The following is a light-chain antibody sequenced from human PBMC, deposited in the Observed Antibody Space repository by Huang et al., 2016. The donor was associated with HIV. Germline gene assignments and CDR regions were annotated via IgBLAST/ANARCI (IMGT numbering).Light chain of an antibody. Sequence: EIVMTQSPDTLSVSPGKRATISCRASQSVEDNLAWYQQKPGQAPRLLVYGASTRATGVPVRFSGSGSGTEFTLTITNLQSEDFASYYCQQYNDWFTFGQGTRLEIK. CDR1: QSVEDN. CDR3: QQYNDWFT. V-gene: IGKV3-15*01. CDR2: GAS. J-gene: IGKJ5*01.